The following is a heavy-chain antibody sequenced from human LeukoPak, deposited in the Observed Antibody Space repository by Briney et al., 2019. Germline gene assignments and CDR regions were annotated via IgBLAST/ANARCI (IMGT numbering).Heavy chain of an antibody. CDR3: ASGPYGGNPFDF. V-gene: IGHV3-48*02. Sequence: GGSLRLSCEASGFTFTSYGMHWVRQSPGKGLEWISFNFSSTLVNYADSVKGRFTISRDNAKNSIYLQMRSLRDEDTAVYYCASGPYGGNPFDFWGQGTLVTVSS. D-gene: IGHD4-23*01. CDR2: NFSSTLV. CDR1: GFTFTSYG. J-gene: IGHJ4*02.